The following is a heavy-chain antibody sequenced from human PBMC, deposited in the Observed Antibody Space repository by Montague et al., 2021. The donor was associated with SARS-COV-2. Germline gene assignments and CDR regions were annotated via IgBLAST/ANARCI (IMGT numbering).Heavy chain of an antibody. J-gene: IGHJ3*02. CDR1: RDSISSHNYF. V-gene: IGHV4-39*07. D-gene: IGHD3-10*01. CDR3: AKDGEALAWGTFDI. CDR2: VDYSGLT. Sequence: SETLSLTCTVSRDSISSHNYFWAWFRQPPGKGLVWIGSVDYSGLTFYNPSPESRVTILVDTSKKQFSLKVNSVTAADTADYYCAKDGEALAWGTFDIWGQGTMVTVSS.